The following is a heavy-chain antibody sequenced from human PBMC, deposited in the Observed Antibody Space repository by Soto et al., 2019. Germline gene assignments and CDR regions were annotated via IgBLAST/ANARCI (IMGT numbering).Heavy chain of an antibody. CDR3: ARAEWLYLDY. CDR2: ITGTGAST. CDR1: GFIFDSYA. V-gene: IGHV3-23*01. D-gene: IGHD3-3*01. J-gene: IGHJ4*02. Sequence: GGSLRLSCAASGFIFDSYALSWVRQAPGKGLEWVSSITGTGASTFYAESLKGRVTISRDNSKNTVYLQMNSLRAEDTAVYYCARAEWLYLDYWGQGTLVTVSS.